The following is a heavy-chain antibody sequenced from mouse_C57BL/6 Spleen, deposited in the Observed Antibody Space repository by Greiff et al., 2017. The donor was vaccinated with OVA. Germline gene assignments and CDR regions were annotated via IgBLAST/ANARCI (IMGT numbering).Heavy chain of an antibody. J-gene: IGHJ2*01. CDR2: IDPSDSYT. CDR3: ARRAYFDY. CDR1: GYTFTSYW. Sequence: QVQLQQPGAELVKPGASVKLSCKASGYTFTSYWMQWVKQRPGQGLEWIGEIDPSDSYTNYNQKFKGKATLTVDTSSSTAYMQLSSLTSEDSAVYSCARRAYFDYWGQGTTLTVSS. V-gene: IGHV1-50*01.